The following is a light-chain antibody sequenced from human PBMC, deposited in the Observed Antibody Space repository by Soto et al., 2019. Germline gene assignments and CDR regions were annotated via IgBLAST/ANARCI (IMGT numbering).Light chain of an antibody. CDR3: QQLNSYPIT. CDR2: STS. Sequence: DIQLTQSPSFLSASVGDRVTITCRASQAIGSYIAWYQQKPGKAPNLLIYSTSTLQRGVPSRFSGSGSGTEFILTISSLQPEDFATYYCQQLNSYPITFGQGTRLEI. J-gene: IGKJ5*01. V-gene: IGKV1-9*01. CDR1: QAIGSY.